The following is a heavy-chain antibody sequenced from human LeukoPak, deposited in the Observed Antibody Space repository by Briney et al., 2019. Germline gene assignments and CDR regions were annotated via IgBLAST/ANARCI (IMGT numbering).Heavy chain of an antibody. CDR3: ARDSYYYGSGSYYIDY. CDR1: GGSFSGCY. Sequence: SETLSLTCAVYGGSFSGCYWSWIRQPPGKGLEWIGEINHSGSTNYNPSLKSQVTISVDTSKNQFSLKLSSVTAADTAVYYCARDSYYYGSGSYYIDYWGQGTLVTVSS. D-gene: IGHD3-10*01. V-gene: IGHV4-34*01. J-gene: IGHJ4*02. CDR2: INHSGST.